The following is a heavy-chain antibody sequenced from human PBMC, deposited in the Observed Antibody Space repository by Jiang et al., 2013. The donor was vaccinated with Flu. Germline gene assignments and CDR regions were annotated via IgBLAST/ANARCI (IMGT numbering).Heavy chain of an antibody. CDR1: GYTFTSYG. CDR3: AREASYDYVWGRHGGSDY. CDR2: ISAYNGNT. D-gene: IGHD3-16*01. J-gene: IGHJ4*02. V-gene: IGHV1-18*04. Sequence: SGAEVKKPGAPVKVSCKASGYTFTSYGISWVRQAPGQGLEWMGWISAYNGNTNYAQKLQGRVTMTTDTSTSTAYMELRSLRSDDTAVYYCAREASYDYVWGRHGGSDYWGQGTLVTVSS.